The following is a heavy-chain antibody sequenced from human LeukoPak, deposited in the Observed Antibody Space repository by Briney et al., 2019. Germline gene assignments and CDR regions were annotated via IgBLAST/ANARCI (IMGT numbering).Heavy chain of an antibody. V-gene: IGHV3-7*01. CDR1: GGSISSGDYY. Sequence: PSETLSLTCTVSGGSISSGDYYLSWVRQAPGKGLEWVANIKQDGSEKYYVDSVKGRFTISRDNAKNSLYLQMNSLRAEDTAVYYCASSYYYDSSGYYRFDYWGQGTLVTVSS. CDR3: ASSYYYDSSGYYRFDY. J-gene: IGHJ4*02. CDR2: IKQDGSEK. D-gene: IGHD3-22*01.